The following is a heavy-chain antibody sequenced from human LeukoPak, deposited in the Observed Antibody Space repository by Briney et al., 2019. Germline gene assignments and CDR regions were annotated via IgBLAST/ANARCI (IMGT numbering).Heavy chain of an antibody. V-gene: IGHV3-74*01. CDR3: ARTTGSKNAFDI. D-gene: IGHD1-26*01. CDR1: GFTVSSYW. CDR2: ISSDGSST. Sequence: GGSLRLSCAASGFTVSSYWMHWVRQAPGKGLVWVSRISSDGSSTSYADSVKGRFTISRDNAKNTLYLQMNSLRAEDTAVYHCARTTGSKNAFDIWGQGTIVTVSS. J-gene: IGHJ3*02.